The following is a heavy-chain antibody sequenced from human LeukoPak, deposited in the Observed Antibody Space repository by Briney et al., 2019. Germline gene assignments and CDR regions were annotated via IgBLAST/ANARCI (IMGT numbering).Heavy chain of an antibody. CDR2: ISTSSSYI. CDR1: GFTFSSYS. V-gene: IGHV3-21*01. J-gene: IGHJ6*02. Sequence: GGSLRFSCAASGFTFSSYSMNWVRQAPGMGLEWVSSISTSSSYIYYADSVKGRVTISRDNAKNSLYLQMNSRRAEDTAVYYCAREGYGDYYYYYGMDVWVQGTTVTVSS. D-gene: IGHD4-17*01. CDR3: AREGYGDYYYYYGMDV.